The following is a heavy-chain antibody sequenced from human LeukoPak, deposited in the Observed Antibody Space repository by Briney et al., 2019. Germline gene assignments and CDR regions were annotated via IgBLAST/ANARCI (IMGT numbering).Heavy chain of an antibody. CDR3: AREDYYDSSGYLTIRSLDY. CDR2: IYHSGST. Sequence: SGTLSLTCAVSGGSISSSNWWSWVRQPPGKGLEWIGEIYHSGSTNYNPSLKSRVTISVDKSKNQFSLKLSSVTAADTAVYYCAREDYYDSSGYLTIRSLDYWGQGTLVTVSS. D-gene: IGHD3-22*01. J-gene: IGHJ4*02. V-gene: IGHV4-4*02. CDR1: GGSISSSNW.